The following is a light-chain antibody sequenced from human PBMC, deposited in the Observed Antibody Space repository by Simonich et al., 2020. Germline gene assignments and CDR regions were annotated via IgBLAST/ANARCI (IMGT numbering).Light chain of an antibody. CDR3: QQYDNLPLT. CDR1: QDISNY. J-gene: IGKJ4*01. CDR2: DAS. V-gene: IGKV1-33*01. Sequence: DIQMTQSPSSLSASVGDRVTITCQASQDISNYLNWYPKKPGKAPKLLIYDASNLETGVPSRFSGSGSGTDFTFTISSLQPEDIATYYCQQYDNLPLTFGGGTKVEIK.